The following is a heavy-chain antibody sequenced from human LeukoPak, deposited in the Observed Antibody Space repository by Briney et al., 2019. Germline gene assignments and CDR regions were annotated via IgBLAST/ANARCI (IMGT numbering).Heavy chain of an antibody. CDR1: GYTFTSYD. V-gene: IGHV1-8*01. D-gene: IGHD2-15*01. CDR2: MNPNSGNT. CDR3: ARGRGYCSGGSCYRWFDP. Sequence: ASVKVSCKASGYTFTSYDINWVRQATGQGLEWMGWMNPNSGNTGYAQKFQGRVTMTRNTSISTAYMELSSLRSEDTAVYYCARGRGYCSGGSCYRWFDPWGQGTLVTASS. J-gene: IGHJ5*02.